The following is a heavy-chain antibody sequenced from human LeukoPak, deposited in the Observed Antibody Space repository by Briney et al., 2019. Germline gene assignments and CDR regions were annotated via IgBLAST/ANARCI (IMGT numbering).Heavy chain of an antibody. CDR2: ISGSGAST. CDR3: AKDGTLVVVTAGIYY. CDR1: AFTFGSYG. J-gene: IGHJ4*02. D-gene: IGHD2-21*02. V-gene: IGHV3-23*01. Sequence: GGSLTLACAASAFTFGSYGMGWVRHAPGKGREWAISISGSGASTSHADSVKGRFTMSSANYKHTLYLQLKSLRAEEPGVCYCAKDGTLVVVTAGIYYWGRGNLLTVSS.